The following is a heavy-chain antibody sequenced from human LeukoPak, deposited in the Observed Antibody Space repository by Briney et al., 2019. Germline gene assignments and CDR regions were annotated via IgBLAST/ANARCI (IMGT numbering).Heavy chain of an antibody. CDR3: AKDHSRYCSGGSCSTDY. J-gene: IGHJ4*02. V-gene: IGHV3-23*01. CDR2: ISGSGGST. CDR1: GFTSSSYA. D-gene: IGHD2-15*01. Sequence: GGSLRLSCAASGFTSSSYAMSWVRQAPGKGLEWVSAISGSGGSTYYADSVKGRFTISRDNSKNTLYLQMNSLRAEDTAVYYCAKDHSRYCSGGSCSTDYWGQGTLVTVSS.